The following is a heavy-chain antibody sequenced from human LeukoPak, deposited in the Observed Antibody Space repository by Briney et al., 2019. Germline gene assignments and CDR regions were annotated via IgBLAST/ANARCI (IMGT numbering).Heavy chain of an antibody. CDR1: GFTFSSYA. V-gene: IGHV3-23*01. CDR2: ISGSGGST. D-gene: IGHD2-2*01. CDR3: AKESVQAAPLYGVDG. Sequence: PGGSLRLSCAASGFTFSSYAMSWVRQAPGKGLEWVSTISGSGGSTYYADSLKGRFTISRDNSKNTLYLQMNSPRDEDTALYYCAKESVQAAPLYGVDGWGQGTQVTVSS. J-gene: IGHJ4*02.